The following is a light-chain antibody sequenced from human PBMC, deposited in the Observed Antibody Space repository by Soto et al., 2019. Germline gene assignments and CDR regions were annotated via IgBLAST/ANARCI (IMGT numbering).Light chain of an antibody. V-gene: IGKV3-11*01. CDR3: QQRSNSWT. CDR1: QSVSRY. Sequence: EIVLTQSPATLSLSPGERATLSCRASQSVSRYLAWYQQKPGQAPRLLIYDASNRATGIPARFSGSGSGTDFTLTISCLESEDFAVYYCQQRSNSWTFGQGTKVEIK. CDR2: DAS. J-gene: IGKJ1*01.